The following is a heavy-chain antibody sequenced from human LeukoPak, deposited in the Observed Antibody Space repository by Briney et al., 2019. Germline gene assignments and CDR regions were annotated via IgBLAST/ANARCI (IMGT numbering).Heavy chain of an antibody. J-gene: IGHJ6*02. CDR2: INPNIGDT. CDR1: GYTFTVYC. CDR3: ARVRDNYGMDV. Sequence: ASVKVSCKASGYTFTVYCMHRVRQAPGQGLEWMGWINPNIGDTNYAQKFQDRVTMTRDTSISTAYMELSRLRSDDTAVYYCARVRDNYGMDVCGQGTTVTVSS. D-gene: IGHD5-24*01. V-gene: IGHV1-2*02.